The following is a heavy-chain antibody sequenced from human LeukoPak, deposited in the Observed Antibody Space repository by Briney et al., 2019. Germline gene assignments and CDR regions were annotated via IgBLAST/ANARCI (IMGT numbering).Heavy chain of an antibody. Sequence: SQTLSPTCTVSGGSISSGGYYWSWIRQHPGKGLEWIGYIYYSGSTYYNPSLKSRVTISVDTSKNQFSLKLSSVTAADTAVYYCARRAGGPTYYYGSGSSYFDYWGQGTLVTVSS. CDR1: GGSISSGGYY. CDR2: IYYSGST. J-gene: IGHJ4*02. D-gene: IGHD3-10*01. CDR3: ARRAGGPTYYYGSGSSYFDY. V-gene: IGHV4-31*03.